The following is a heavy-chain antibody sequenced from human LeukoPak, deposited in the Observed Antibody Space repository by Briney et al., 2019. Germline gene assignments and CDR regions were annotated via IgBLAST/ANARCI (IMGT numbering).Heavy chain of an antibody. CDR3: AKVLYGDYYLDY. J-gene: IGHJ4*02. CDR2: IRYDGSNK. D-gene: IGHD4-17*01. CDR1: GFTFSSYG. V-gene: IGHV3-30*02. Sequence: PGGSLRLSCAASGFTFSSYGMHWVRQAPGKGLEWVAFIRYDGSNKYYAGSVKGRFTISRDNSKNTLYLQMNSLRAEDTAVYYCAKVLYGDYYLDYWGQGTLVTVSS.